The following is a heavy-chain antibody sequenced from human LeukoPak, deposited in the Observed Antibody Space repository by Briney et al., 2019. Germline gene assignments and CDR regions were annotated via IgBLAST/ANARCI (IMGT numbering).Heavy chain of an antibody. J-gene: IGHJ3*02. V-gene: IGHV4-4*07. CDR3: ARGPGSATAEAFDI. Sequence: PSETLSLTCTVSGGSISSYYWTWMRQPAGKGLEWIGGIYSSAITDYNPSLKSRVTMSVDTSKNQFPLELNSVTAADTAVYYCARGPGSATAEAFDIWGQGTLVTVSS. CDR2: IYSSAIT. CDR1: GGSISSYY.